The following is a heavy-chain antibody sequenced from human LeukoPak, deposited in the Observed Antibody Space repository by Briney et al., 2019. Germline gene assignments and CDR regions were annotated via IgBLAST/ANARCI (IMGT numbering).Heavy chain of an antibody. CDR2: IYASGTT. Sequence: SETLSLTCTVSGGSISSYYWSWIRQRAGKGLEWIGRIYASGTTNYNPSLKSRVTVSVDTSRNQFSLKLSSVTAADTAVYYCARDYNGSYPPYGYYYYMDVWGKGTTVTVSS. CDR3: ARDYNGSYPPYGYYYYMDV. V-gene: IGHV4-4*07. CDR1: GGSISSYY. D-gene: IGHD1-26*01. J-gene: IGHJ6*03.